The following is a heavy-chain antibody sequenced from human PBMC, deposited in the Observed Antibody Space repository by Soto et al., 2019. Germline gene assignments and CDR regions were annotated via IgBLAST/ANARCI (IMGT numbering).Heavy chain of an antibody. J-gene: IGHJ6*02. Sequence: QVQLVESGGGVVQPGRSLRLSCAASGFTFSSYGMHWVRQAPGKGLEWVAVISYDGSNKYYADSVKGRFTISRDNSKNTLYLQMNSLRAEDTAVYYCAKEGDYGDYYYYGMDVGGQGTTVTVSS. D-gene: IGHD4-17*01. CDR2: ISYDGSNK. V-gene: IGHV3-30*18. CDR3: AKEGDYGDYYYYGMDV. CDR1: GFTFSSYG.